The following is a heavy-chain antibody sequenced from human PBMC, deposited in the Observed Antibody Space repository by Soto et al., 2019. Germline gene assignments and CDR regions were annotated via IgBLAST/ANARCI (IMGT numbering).Heavy chain of an antibody. Sequence: QITLKESGPPLVKPTQTLTLTCTFSGFSLSTSGVGVGWIRQPPGKALEWLALIYWDDDKRYSPSLKSRLTITKDTSKNQVVLTMTNMVPVDTATYYCAHSLYGYSYSPSWGQGTLVTVSS. J-gene: IGHJ4*02. V-gene: IGHV2-5*02. CDR2: IYWDDDK. CDR3: AHSLYGYSYSPS. D-gene: IGHD5-18*01. CDR1: GFSLSTSGVG.